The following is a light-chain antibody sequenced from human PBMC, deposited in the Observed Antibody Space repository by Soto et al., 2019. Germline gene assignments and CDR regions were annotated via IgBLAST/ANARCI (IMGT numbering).Light chain of an antibody. CDR2: GAS. V-gene: IGKV3D-7*01. Sequence: EIFFTQAPGTPSLCRRERATLSWGASQSVSSSYLAWYQQKPGQAPRLLIYGASTRATGVPARFSGSGSGTEFTLTISSLQSEDFGIYYCQQYQNLWTFGQGTKVDI. CDR3: QQYQNLWT. J-gene: IGKJ1*01. CDR1: QSVSSSY.